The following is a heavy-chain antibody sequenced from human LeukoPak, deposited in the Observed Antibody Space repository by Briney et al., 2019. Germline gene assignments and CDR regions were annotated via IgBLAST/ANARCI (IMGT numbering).Heavy chain of an antibody. CDR2: ISAYNGNT. D-gene: IGHD3-10*01. V-gene: IGHV1-18*01. CDR1: GYTFTSYG. J-gene: IGHJ5*02. CDR3: ARGGSGSLWNWFDP. Sequence: ASVKVSCKASGYTFTSYGISWVRQAPGQGLEWMGWISAYNGNTNYAQKLQGRVTMTTDTSTSTAYMEVRSLRSEDTAVYYCARGGSGSLWNWFDPWGQGTLVTVSS.